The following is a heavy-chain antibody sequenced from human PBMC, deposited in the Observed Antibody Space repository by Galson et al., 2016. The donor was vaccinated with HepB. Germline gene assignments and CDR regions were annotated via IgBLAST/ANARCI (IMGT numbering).Heavy chain of an antibody. J-gene: IGHJ6*02. V-gene: IGHV3-30*18. D-gene: IGHD3-10*01. Sequence: SLRLSCAASGFTFSSYGMYWVRQAPGKGLEWVAVISYDGSNKYYADSVKGRFTISRDNSKNTLYLQMNSLRAEDTAVYYCAKDLGRGSSSYYYGMDVWGQGTTVTVSS. CDR1: GFTFSSYG. CDR3: AKDLGRGSSSYYYGMDV. CDR2: ISYDGSNK.